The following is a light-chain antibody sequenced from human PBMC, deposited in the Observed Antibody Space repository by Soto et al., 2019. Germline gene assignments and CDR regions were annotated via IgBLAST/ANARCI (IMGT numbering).Light chain of an antibody. V-gene: IGKV1-39*01. CDR1: QSIDSY. J-gene: IGKJ4*01. CDR2: TAS. CDR3: QQSFNAPLT. Sequence: IQLTQSPSSLSAPVGDRVTITCRARQSIDSYLNWYQQKPGEAPKLLISTASTLHSGVPSRFSDSGSGAEFTLTISSLEPEDSATYYCQQSFNAPLTFGGGTKVAI.